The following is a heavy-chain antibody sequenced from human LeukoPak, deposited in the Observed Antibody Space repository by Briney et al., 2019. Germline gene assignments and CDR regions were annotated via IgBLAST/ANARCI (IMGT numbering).Heavy chain of an antibody. Sequence: AASVKLSCKVSGYTLTELSMHWIRQAPGKGREWNGGFDPEDGETIYAQKFQGRVTMTEDASTDTAYMELSSLRSEDTAVYYCATEGGCSGGSCKNYYYHGMDVWGQGTTVTVSS. CDR1: GYTLTELS. D-gene: IGHD2-15*01. J-gene: IGHJ6*02. CDR2: FDPEDGET. V-gene: IGHV1-24*01. CDR3: ATEGGCSGGSCKNYYYHGMDV.